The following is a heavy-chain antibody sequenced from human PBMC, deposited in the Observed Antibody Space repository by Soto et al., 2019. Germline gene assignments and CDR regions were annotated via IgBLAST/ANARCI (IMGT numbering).Heavy chain of an antibody. CDR3: AKDPNSPWTADWVDP. Sequence: GGSLRLSCAASGFNFNTFAMSWIRQASGKGLEWVSHISSSGDSRDYADSVRGRFTISRDNSKSVLFLQMNSLRADDTATYYCAKDPNSPWTADWVDPWGKGTLVTVSS. CDR2: ISSSGDSR. D-gene: IGHD1-7*01. V-gene: IGHV3-23*01. CDR1: GFNFNTFA. J-gene: IGHJ5*02.